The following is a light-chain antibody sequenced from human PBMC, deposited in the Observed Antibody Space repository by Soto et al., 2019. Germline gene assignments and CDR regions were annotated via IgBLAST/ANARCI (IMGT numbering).Light chain of an antibody. J-gene: IGLJ1*01. V-gene: IGLV2-14*01. Sequence: QSVLTQPASVSGSPGQSITISCTGTSSDVGNYNYVSWYQQYPGRVPKLLIYMVSNRPSGVSNRFSGSKSGNTASLTISGPQAEDEADYFCTSPTPGSLYVFGTGTKV. CDR3: TSPTPGSLYV. CDR1: SSDVGNYNY. CDR2: MVS.